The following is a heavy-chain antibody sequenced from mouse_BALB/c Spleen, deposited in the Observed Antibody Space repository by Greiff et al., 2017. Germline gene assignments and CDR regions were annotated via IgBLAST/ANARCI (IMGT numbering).Heavy chain of an antibody. CDR1: GFTLSSFG. V-gene: IGHV5-17*02. J-gene: IGHJ4*01. Sequence: EVQGVESGGGLVQPGGSRKLSCAASGFTLSSFGMHWVRQAPEKGLEWVAYISSGSSTIYYADTVKGRFTISRDNPKNTLFLQMTSLRSEDTAMYYCARSPFITTVVADYAMDYWGQGTSVTVSS. D-gene: IGHD1-1*01. CDR2: ISSGSSTI. CDR3: ARSPFITTVVADYAMDY.